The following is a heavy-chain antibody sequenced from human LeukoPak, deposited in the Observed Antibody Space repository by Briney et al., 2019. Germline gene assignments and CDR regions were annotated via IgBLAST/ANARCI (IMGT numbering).Heavy chain of an antibody. D-gene: IGHD3-3*01. Sequence: SETLSLTCTVSGGSISSSSYYWGWIRQPPGKGLEWIGSIYYSGSTYYNPSLKSRVTISVDTSKNQFSLKLSSVTAADTAVYYCARAVGENYDFWSGYYGGRTSWYFDLWGRGTLVTVSS. J-gene: IGHJ2*01. CDR3: ARAVGENYDFWSGYYGGRTSWYFDL. V-gene: IGHV4-39*07. CDR2: IYYSGST. CDR1: GGSISSSSYY.